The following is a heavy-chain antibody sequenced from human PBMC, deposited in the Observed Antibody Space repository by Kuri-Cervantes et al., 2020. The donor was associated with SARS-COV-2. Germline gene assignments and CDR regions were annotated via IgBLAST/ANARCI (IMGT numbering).Heavy chain of an antibody. CDR3: ARDLGGSNYGGGDY. CDR1: GGSISSHY. CDR2: IYYSGST. J-gene: IGHJ4*02. V-gene: IGHV4-59*11. Sequence: GSLRLSCTVSGGSISSHYWSWIRQPPGKGLEWIGYIYYSGSTNYNPSLKSRVAISADTSKNQFSLKLSSVTAADTAVYYCARDLGGSNYGGGDYWGQGTLVTVSS. D-gene: IGHD4-23*01.